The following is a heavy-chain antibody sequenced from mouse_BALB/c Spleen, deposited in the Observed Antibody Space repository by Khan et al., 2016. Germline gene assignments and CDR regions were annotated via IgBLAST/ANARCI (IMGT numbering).Heavy chain of an antibody. CDR2: ISSSGST. Sequence: EVQLQVSGPSLVKPSQTLSLTCSVTGDSITSGYWNWIRKFPGNKLEYMGYISSSGSTYYNPSLKSRISLTPDTSKNQYYLQLNSVTTEDTDTYYGGGCAGDYRHFDVWGAGTTVTVSS. CDR3: GGCAGDYRHFDV. V-gene: IGHV3-8*02. CDR1: GDSITSGY. J-gene: IGHJ1*01. D-gene: IGHD1-1*02.